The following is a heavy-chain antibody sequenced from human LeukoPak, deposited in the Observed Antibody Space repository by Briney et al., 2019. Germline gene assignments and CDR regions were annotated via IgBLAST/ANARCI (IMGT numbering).Heavy chain of an antibody. V-gene: IGHV4-30-2*01. Sequence: SQTLSLTCAVSGGSISSGGYSWSWIRQPPGKGLEWIGYIYHSGSTYYNPSLKSRVTMSVDRSKNQFSLKLSSVTAADTAVYYCARTYGSGSYRTRWFDPWGQGTLVTVSS. CDR1: GGSISSGGYS. D-gene: IGHD3-10*01. J-gene: IGHJ5*02. CDR2: IYHSGST. CDR3: ARTYGSGSYRTRWFDP.